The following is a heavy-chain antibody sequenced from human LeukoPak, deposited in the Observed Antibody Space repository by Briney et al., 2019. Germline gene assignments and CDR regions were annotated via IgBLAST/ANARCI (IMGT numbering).Heavy chain of an antibody. Sequence: PGGSLRLSCAASGFTFSSYGMHWVRQAPGKGLEWVAVISYDGSNKYYADSVKGRFTISRDNSKNTLYLQMNSLRAEDTAVYYCAREMAYEDGDYVSYYFDYWGQGTLVTVSS. V-gene: IGHV3-30*12. CDR1: GFTFSSYG. D-gene: IGHD4-17*01. CDR2: ISYDGSNK. J-gene: IGHJ4*02. CDR3: AREMAYEDGDYVSYYFDY.